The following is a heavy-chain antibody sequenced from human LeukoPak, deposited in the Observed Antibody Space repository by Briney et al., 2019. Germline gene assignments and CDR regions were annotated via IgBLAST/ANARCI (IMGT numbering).Heavy chain of an antibody. CDR1: GYTFTSYY. CDR2: INPSGGST. Sequence: ASVKVSCKASGYTFTSYYMHWVRQAPGQGLECMGIINPSGGSTSYAQKFQGRVTMTRDTSTSTVYMELSSLRSEDTAVYYCARDRSGENSETNFDYWGQGTLVTVSS. V-gene: IGHV1-46*01. D-gene: IGHD6-19*01. CDR3: ARDRSGENSETNFDY. J-gene: IGHJ4*02.